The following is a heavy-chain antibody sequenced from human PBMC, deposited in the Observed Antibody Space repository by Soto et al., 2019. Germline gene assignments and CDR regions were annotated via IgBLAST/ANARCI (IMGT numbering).Heavy chain of an antibody. V-gene: IGHV4-31*03. J-gene: IGHJ4*02. CDR3: ARVWDSSGPNFDY. D-gene: IGHD3-22*01. CDR2: IYYSGST. Sequence: QVQLQESGPGLVKPSQTLSLTCTVSGGSISSGGYYWSWIRQHPGKGLEWIGYIYYSGSTYYNSSLKSRVTISVDTSKNQFSLKLSSVTAADTAAYYCARVWDSSGPNFDYWGQGTLVTVSS. CDR1: GGSISSGGYY.